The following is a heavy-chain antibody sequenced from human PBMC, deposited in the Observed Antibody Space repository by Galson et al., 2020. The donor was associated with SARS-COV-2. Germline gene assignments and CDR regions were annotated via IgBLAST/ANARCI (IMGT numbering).Heavy chain of an antibody. J-gene: IGHJ6*02. D-gene: IGHD6-13*01. CDR2: IYASGTT. V-gene: IGHV4-4*07. CDR1: GGSISSHF. CDR3: AREGIAAAYFYYFDMDV. Sequence: ASETLSLTCSVSGGSISSHFWSWIRQPAGKGLEWIGRIYASGTTNYNPSFQRRVTMSVDTSKNQFSLKLKSLTAADTAVYYCAREGIAAAYFYYFDMDVWGQGTTVTVSS.